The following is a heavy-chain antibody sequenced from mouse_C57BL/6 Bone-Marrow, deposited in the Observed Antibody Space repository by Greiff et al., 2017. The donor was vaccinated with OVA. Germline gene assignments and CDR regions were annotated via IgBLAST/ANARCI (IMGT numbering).Heavy chain of an antibody. CDR1: GYTFTSYW. CDR2: IDPNSGST. CDR3: AREEDYYHYYAMDY. D-gene: IGHD1-1*01. V-gene: IGHV1-72*01. J-gene: IGHJ4*01. Sequence: VQLKQPGAELVKPGASVKLSCKASGYTFTSYWMHWVKQRPGRGLEWIGRIDPNSGSTKYNEKFKSKATLTVDKPSSTAYMQLSSLTSEDSAVYYCAREEDYYHYYAMDYWGQGTSVTVSS.